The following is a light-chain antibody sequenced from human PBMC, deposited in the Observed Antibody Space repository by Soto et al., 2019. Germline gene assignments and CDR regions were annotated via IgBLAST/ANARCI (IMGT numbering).Light chain of an antibody. V-gene: IGKV3-20*01. CDR2: EIS. CDR1: QNVDNDY. CDR3: QQSSYATLT. Sequence: EIVLTQSPGTLSLSPGERATLSCRASQNVDNDYLAWFQQKPGQAPRLLIYEISGRDTGVPDRFAGTGSGTDCTLTISRLEPEDFAVYYCQQSSYATLTFGGGT. J-gene: IGKJ4*01.